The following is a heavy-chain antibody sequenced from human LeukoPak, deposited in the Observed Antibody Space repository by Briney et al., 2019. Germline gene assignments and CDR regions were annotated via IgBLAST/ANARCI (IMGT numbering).Heavy chain of an antibody. D-gene: IGHD5/OR15-5a*01. J-gene: IGHJ4*02. V-gene: IGHV3-30*02. CDR1: GFVLSSYG. CDR2: IRFDGSNE. Sequence: PGGSLRLSCAASGFVLSSYGMHWVRQAPGEGLEWVAFIRFDGSNEYYADFVKGRFTVSRDNSKSTLYLQTTSLRVEAAALDYCVKQVYCETGYFDSWGRGTLVTVSS. CDR3: VKQVYCETGYFDS.